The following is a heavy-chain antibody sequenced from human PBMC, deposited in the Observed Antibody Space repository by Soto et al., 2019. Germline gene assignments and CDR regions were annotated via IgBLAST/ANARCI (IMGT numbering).Heavy chain of an antibody. Sequence: EVQLVESGGGLVQPGGSLRLSCAASGFTFSSYWVSWVRQAPGKGLEWVANIKQDGSEKYYVDSVKGRFTISRDNAKNSLYLQMNSLRAEDTAVYYCARDLPASEDWGQGTLVTVSS. CDR1: GFTFSSYW. J-gene: IGHJ4*02. V-gene: IGHV3-7*03. CDR3: ARDLPASED. CDR2: IKQDGSEK.